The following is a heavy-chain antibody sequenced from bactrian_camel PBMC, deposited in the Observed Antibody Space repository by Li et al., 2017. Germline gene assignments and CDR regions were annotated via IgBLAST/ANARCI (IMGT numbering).Heavy chain of an antibody. CDR3: ATYRVVFGPWDAS. J-gene: IGHJ6*01. Sequence: VQLVESGGGSVQPGGSLRLSCAASGFTFSDYDMSWVRQAPGKGLEWVSAIDNGGGSTYRVDSVKGRFTISRDNAKNTLYLQMNSLNIEDTAVYYCATYRVVFGPWDASWGQGTQVTVS. CDR2: IDNGGGST. D-gene: IGHD3*01. CDR1: GFTFSDYD. V-gene: IGHV3S40*01.